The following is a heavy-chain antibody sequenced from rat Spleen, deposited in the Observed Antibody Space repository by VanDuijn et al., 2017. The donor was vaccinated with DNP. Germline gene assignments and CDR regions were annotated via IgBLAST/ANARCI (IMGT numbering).Heavy chain of an antibody. CDR3: VRWYNSGYYFDY. D-gene: IGHD4-3*01. CDR1: GFIFSDYY. V-gene: IGHV5-22*01. Sequence: EVQLVESGGGLEQPGRSLKLSCAASGFIFSDYYMAWVRQAPTKGLEWVAYISYDGGSTYYGDSVKGRFTISRANVKSTLYLQMNSLRSEDMATYYCVRWYNSGYYFDYWGQGVMVTVSS. J-gene: IGHJ2*01. CDR2: ISYDGGST.